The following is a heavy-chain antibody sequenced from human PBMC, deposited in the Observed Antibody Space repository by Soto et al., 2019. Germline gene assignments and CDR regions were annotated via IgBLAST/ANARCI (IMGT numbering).Heavy chain of an antibody. Sequence: SETLSLTCTVSGGSISSGGYYWSWIRQHPGKGLEWIGYIYYSGSTYYNPSLKSRVTISVDTSKNQFSLKLSSVTAADTAVYYCARDRQEVRGVITRSPNWFDPWGQGTLVTVSS. V-gene: IGHV4-31*03. CDR1: GGSISSGGYY. J-gene: IGHJ5*02. CDR2: IYYSGST. CDR3: ARDRQEVRGVITRSPNWFDP. D-gene: IGHD3-10*01.